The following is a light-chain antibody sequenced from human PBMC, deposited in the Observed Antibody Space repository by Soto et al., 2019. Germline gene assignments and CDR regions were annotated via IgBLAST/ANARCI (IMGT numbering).Light chain of an antibody. CDR1: SGSIANNY. Sequence: NFMLTQPHSVSECPGKTVTISCTRSSGSIANNYVQWYQQRPGSGPTTVIYENKLRPSGGPGRFSGSTDASSNSASLTISGLQTEGEADYYCQSYDADFVIFGGGTKQTVL. V-gene: IGLV6-57*04. CDR2: ENK. CDR3: QSYDADFVI. J-gene: IGLJ2*01.